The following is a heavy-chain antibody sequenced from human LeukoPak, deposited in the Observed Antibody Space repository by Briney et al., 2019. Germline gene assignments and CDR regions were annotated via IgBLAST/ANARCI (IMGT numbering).Heavy chain of an antibody. V-gene: IGHV3-20*04. CDR3: ARALGGDYDY. D-gene: IGHD2-21*01. Sequence: PGGSLRLSCAGSGFTFSSYAMTWVRQAPGKGLEWVSGINWNGGSTGYADSVKGRFTISRDNAKNSLYLQMNSLRAEDTALYYCARALGGDYDYWGQGTLVTVSS. CDR1: GFTFSSYA. J-gene: IGHJ4*02. CDR2: INWNGGST.